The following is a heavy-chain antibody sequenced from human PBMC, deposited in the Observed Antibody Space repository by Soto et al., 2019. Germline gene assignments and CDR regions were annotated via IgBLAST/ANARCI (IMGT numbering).Heavy chain of an antibody. CDR3: ARGSQKRWLYFDAFDI. D-gene: IGHD6-19*01. CDR1: GHTFSTYG. J-gene: IGHJ3*02. V-gene: IGHV1-18*01. CDR2: ISPYNGNT. Sequence: QVQLVQSGPEVKKPGASVTVSCKASGHTFSTYGINWVRQAPGQGLEWMGWISPYNGNTNYAQKFQGRATMTTDTSTSTAYVELRRLRSDDTAVYYCARGSQKRWLYFDAFDIWGQGTMVTVSS.